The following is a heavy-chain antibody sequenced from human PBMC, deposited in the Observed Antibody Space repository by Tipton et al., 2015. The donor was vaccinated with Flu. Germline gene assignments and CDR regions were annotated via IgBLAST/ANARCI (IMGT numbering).Heavy chain of an antibody. V-gene: IGHV3-49*04. D-gene: IGHD4-17*01. CDR1: GFTFGDYA. J-gene: IGHJ4*02. Sequence: SLRLSCTASGFTFGDYAMSWVRQAPGKGLEWVGFIRSKAYGGTTEYAASVKGRFTISRDDFKSIAYLQMNSLKTEDTAVYYCTSGNDYGYGGLGYWGQGTLVTVSS. CDR3: TSGNDYGYGGLGY. CDR2: IRSKAYGGTT.